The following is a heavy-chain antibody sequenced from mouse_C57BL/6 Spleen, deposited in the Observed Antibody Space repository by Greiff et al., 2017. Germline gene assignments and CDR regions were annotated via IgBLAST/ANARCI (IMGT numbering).Heavy chain of an antibody. D-gene: IGHD1-1*01. V-gene: IGHV1-55*01. CDR3: ARYYYGSSYAMDY. CDR2: IYPGSGST. J-gene: IGHJ4*01. Sequence: QVQLKQPGAELVKPGASVKMSCKASGYTFTSYWITWVKQRPGQGLEWIGDIYPGSGSTNYNEKFKSKATLTVDTSSSTAYMQLSSLTSADSAVYYCARYYYGSSYAMDYWGQGTSVTVSS. CDR1: GYTFTSYW.